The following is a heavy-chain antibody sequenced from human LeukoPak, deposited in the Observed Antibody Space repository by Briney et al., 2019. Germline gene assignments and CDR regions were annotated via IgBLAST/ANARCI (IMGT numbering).Heavy chain of an antibody. V-gene: IGHV3-21*01. CDR1: GFTFSSYS. D-gene: IGHD6-13*01. CDR2: ISSSSSYI. CDR3: ARVGSYSSSWYGFYYFDY. J-gene: IGHJ4*02. Sequence: PGGSLRLSCAASGFTFSSYSMNWVRQAPGKGLEWVSSISSSSSYIYYADSVKGRFTISRDNAKNSLYLQMNSLRAEDTAVYYCARVGSYSSSWYGFYYFDYWGQGTLGTVSS.